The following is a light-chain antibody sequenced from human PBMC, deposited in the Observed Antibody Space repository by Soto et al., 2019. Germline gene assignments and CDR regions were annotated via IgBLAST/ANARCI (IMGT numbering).Light chain of an antibody. CDR1: QDIDRW. Sequence: DIQMTQSPSSVSSSVGDIVTITFRASQDIDRWVAWYQQKSGKAPKILIYHASSLETGVPSRFSGSGSGTEFTLTISSVQPDDFASYYCKHYNSYGTFGQGTKVDIK. J-gene: IGKJ1*01. V-gene: IGKV1-5*01. CDR3: KHYNSYGT. CDR2: HAS.